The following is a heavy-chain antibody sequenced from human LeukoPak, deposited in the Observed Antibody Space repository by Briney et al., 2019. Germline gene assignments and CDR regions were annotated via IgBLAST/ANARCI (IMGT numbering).Heavy chain of an antibody. Sequence: ASVKVSCKASGYTFTSYGISWVRQAPGQGLEWMGWISAYNGVTNYAQKLQCIVTMTTDTSTSTAYMELRSLRSDDTAVYYCARAGPAPHRITLIVVASSTDAFDIWGQGTMVTVSS. CDR2: ISAYNGVT. V-gene: IGHV1-18*01. J-gene: IGHJ3*02. CDR3: ARAGPAPHRITLIVVASSTDAFDI. D-gene: IGHD3-22*01. CDR1: GYTFTSYG.